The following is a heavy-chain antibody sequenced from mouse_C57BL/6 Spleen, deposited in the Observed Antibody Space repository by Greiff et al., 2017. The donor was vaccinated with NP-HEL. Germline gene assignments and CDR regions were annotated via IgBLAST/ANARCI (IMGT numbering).Heavy chain of an antibody. CDR3: AGGSNYGVWYFDV. D-gene: IGHD2-5*01. J-gene: IGHJ1*03. V-gene: IGHV1-82*01. CDR1: GYAFSSSW. CDR2: IYPGDGDT. Sequence: QVQLQQSGPELVKPGASVKISCKASGYAFSSSWMNWVKQRPGKGLEWIGRIYPGDGDTNYNGKFTGKATLTADKSSSTAYMQRSSLTSEDSAVYVCAGGSNYGVWYFDVWGTGTTVTVSS.